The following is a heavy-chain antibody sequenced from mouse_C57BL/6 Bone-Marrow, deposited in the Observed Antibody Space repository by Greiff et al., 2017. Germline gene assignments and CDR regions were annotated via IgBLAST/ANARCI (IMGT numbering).Heavy chain of an antibody. CDR3: ARGYSDV. CDR2: ISSAGSN. CDR1: GYSITSGYS. J-gene: IGHJ1*03. V-gene: IGHV3-6*01. Sequence: ESGPGLVKPSQSLSLTCSVTGYSITSGYSWNWIRQFPGNKLEWMGYISSAGSNNYNPSLTNRISLTRDTSKNQFFLKLHSVTTEDTATYYSARGYSDVWGTGTTVTVSS.